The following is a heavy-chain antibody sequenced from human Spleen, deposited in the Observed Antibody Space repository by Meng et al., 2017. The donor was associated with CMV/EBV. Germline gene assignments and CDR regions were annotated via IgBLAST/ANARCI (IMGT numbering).Heavy chain of an antibody. Sequence: ASGFTFDHYGMSWVRQAPGKGLEWVSSISWNGDSTGYADSVKGRFTISRDKARNSLTLQMNSLRVEDTAFYYCARDTAFWSGYLDYWGQGTLVTVSS. V-gene: IGHV3-20*03. J-gene: IGHJ4*02. CDR2: ISWNGDST. CDR1: GFTFDHYG. CDR3: ARDTAFWSGYLDY. D-gene: IGHD3-3*01.